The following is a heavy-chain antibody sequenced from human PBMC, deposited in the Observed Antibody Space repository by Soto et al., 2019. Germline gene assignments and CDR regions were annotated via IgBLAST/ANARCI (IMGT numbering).Heavy chain of an antibody. CDR2: ISYDGSNK. CDR1: GFTFSSYA. V-gene: IGHV3-30-3*01. J-gene: IGHJ6*02. D-gene: IGHD6-25*01. Sequence: GESLKISCAASGFTFSSYAMHWVRQAPGKGLEWVAVISYDGSNKYYADSVKGRFTISRDNSKNTLYLQMNSLRAEDTAVYYCARDAEIAAAGLVSRYRYYGMDVWGQGTTVTVSS. CDR3: ARDAEIAAAGLVSRYRYYGMDV.